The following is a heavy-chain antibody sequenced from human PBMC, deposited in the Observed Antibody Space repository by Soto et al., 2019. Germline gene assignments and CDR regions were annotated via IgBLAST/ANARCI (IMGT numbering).Heavy chain of an antibody. CDR3: AREVSSSRFDS. Sequence: QVQLEQSGAEVKKPGSSVKVSCKSSGGTFSSYRISWVRQAPGQGLEWMGGIMPIFATPKYAQWFQGRVTISADESTSTAYMELRILTSDDTAVYYCAREVSSSRFDSWGQGTLVTVSS. CDR2: IMPIFATP. CDR1: GGTFSSYR. D-gene: IGHD2-2*01. V-gene: IGHV1-69*01. J-gene: IGHJ4*02.